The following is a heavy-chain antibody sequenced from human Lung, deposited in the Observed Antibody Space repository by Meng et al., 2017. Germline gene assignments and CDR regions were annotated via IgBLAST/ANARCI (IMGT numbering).Heavy chain of an antibody. J-gene: IGHJ4*02. D-gene: IGHD6-25*01. Sequence: QVPVVQSWVEVKKPVASVKVSCKHSGYNFPDYYIQVVRRAPGQGLEWMGRINPKSGDTHYAQKFQARVTMTGDTSISTAYMELSGLRSDDTAMYYCARDEDISAAGKLFGDYWGQGTLVTVSS. CDR2: INPKSGDT. V-gene: IGHV1-2*06. CDR1: GYNFPDYY. CDR3: ARDEDISAAGKLFGDY.